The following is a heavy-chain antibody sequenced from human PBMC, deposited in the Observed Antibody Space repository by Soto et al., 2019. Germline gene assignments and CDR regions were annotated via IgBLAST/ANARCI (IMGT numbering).Heavy chain of an antibody. V-gene: IGHV3-30*19. CDR3: ARVRITLVRGVLDYYGLDV. D-gene: IGHD3-10*01. Sequence: PGGSLRLSCAASGFTFSSYGMHWVRQAPGKGLEWVAVISYDGSSKYYADSVKGRFTISRDNSKNTLYLQMSSLRPEDTAVYYCARVRITLVRGVLDYYGLDVWGQGTTVTVSS. CDR2: ISYDGSSK. J-gene: IGHJ6*02. CDR1: GFTFSSYG.